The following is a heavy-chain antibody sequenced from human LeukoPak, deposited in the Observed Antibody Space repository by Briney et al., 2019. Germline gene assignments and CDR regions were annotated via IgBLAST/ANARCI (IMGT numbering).Heavy chain of an antibody. D-gene: IGHD6-13*01. CDR2: IYYSGST. CDR1: GGSISSGDYY. V-gene: IGHV4-61*08. J-gene: IGHJ3*02. CDR3: ARVSIAAARAHAFDI. Sequence: PSETLSLTCTVSGGSISSGDYYWSWIRQPPGKGLEWIGYIYYSGSTNYNPSLKSRVTISVDTSKNQFSLKLSSVTAADTAVYYCARVSIAAARAHAFDIWGQGTMVTVSS.